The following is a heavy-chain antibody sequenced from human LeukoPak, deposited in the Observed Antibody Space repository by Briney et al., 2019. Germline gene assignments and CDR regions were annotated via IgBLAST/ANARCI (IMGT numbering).Heavy chain of an antibody. CDR1: GYTFRRFA. J-gene: IGHJ3*02. CDR3: ARDFTARAVAFDAFDI. CDR2: INADYGHT. Sequence: ASVKVLCNASGYTFRRFAMLWAPQATGQSFECMEDINADYGHTQYSEMFQRRVTITRDTSASTPYMELSSLRSEDTAVYYCARDFTARAVAFDAFDIWGRGTMVTVSS. V-gene: IGHV1-3*01. D-gene: IGHD6-19*01.